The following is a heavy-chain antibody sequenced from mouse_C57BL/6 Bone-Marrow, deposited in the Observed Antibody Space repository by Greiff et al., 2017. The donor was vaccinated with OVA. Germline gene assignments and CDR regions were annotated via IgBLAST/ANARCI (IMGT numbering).Heavy chain of an antibody. D-gene: IGHD3-3*01. Sequence: EVKLVESGGGLVQPGGSLKLSCAASGFTFSDYYMYWVRQTPEKRLEWVAYISNGGGSTYYPDTVKGRFTISRDNAKNTLYLQMSRLKSGDTAMYYCARHGTEAYWGQGTLVTVSA. CDR3: ARHGTEAY. V-gene: IGHV5-12*01. J-gene: IGHJ3*01. CDR1: GFTFSDYY. CDR2: ISNGGGST.